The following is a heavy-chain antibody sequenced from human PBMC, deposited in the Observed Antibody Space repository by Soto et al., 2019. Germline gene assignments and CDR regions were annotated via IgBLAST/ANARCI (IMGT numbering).Heavy chain of an antibody. Sequence: SVKVSCKASGYPLTAKYLRWVRQAPVQGLEWMGWINPSSGGTKEAQKFRGRVTMTRDTSISAAYMELSRLTSDDTAVYYCAKGGSSWTEWFDPWGQGTLVTVSS. V-gene: IGHV1-2*02. D-gene: IGHD6-13*01. CDR2: INPSSGGT. CDR1: GYPLTAKY. J-gene: IGHJ5*02. CDR3: AKGGSSWTEWFDP.